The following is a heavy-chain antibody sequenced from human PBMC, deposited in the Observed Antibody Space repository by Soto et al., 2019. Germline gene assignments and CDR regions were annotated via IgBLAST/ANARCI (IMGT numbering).Heavy chain of an antibody. Sequence: GSLRLSCAASVFTFRSYWMTWVRQAPGKGLEFLATIKPDGSDTYYVDSVKGRFTISRDNAKNSLSLQMNSLRAEDTALYYCATDLNWSGTWGQGTMVTVSS. D-gene: IGHD3-3*01. CDR1: VFTFRSYW. V-gene: IGHV3-7*01. J-gene: IGHJ3*01. CDR3: ATDLNWSGT. CDR2: IKPDGSDT.